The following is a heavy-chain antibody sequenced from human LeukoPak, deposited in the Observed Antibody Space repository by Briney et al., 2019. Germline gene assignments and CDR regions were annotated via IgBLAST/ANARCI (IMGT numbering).Heavy chain of an antibody. CDR3: AGGSGRTFDY. J-gene: IGHJ4*02. D-gene: IGHD3-10*01. V-gene: IGHV2-5*02. Sequence: GSGPTLVNPTQTLTLTCTFSGFSLSTSGVGVGWIRQPPGKALEWLALIYWDDDKRYSPSLESRLTLTKDISRNQVVLKMTNMDPVDTATYYCAGGSGRTFDYWGQGTLVTVSS. CDR2: IYWDDDK. CDR1: GFSLSTSGVG.